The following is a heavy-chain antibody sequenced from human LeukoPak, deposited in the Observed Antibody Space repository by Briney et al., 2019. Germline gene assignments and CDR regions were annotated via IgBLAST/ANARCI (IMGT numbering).Heavy chain of an antibody. CDR1: GFTFSSHG. Sequence: PGGSLRLSCAAPGFTFSSHGMNWVRQAPGKGLEWVSGIIPSGHTTYYADSVRGRFTTSRDNSRNTVYLQMNSLRAEDTAVYYCAKDDRWLQFCCWGQGTLVTVSA. CDR2: IIPSGHTT. J-gene: IGHJ4*02. D-gene: IGHD5-24*01. CDR3: AKDDRWLQFCC. V-gene: IGHV3-23*01.